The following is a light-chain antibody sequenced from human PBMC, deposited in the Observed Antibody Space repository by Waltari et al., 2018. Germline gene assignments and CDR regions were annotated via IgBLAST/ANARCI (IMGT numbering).Light chain of an antibody. Sequence: QSALTQPASVSGSPGQSITIPCTGTSRDVGNFNLVPWYQQHPGKVPKLIIYEVSKRPSGVSNHFSGSKSGNTASLTISGLRAEDEADYYCCSYAGSRTYVFGTGTKVTVL. V-gene: IGLV2-23*02. CDR3: CSYAGSRTYV. J-gene: IGLJ1*01. CDR2: EVS. CDR1: SRDVGNFNL.